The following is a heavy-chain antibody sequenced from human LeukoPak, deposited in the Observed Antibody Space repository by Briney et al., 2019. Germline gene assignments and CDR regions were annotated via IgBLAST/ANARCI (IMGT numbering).Heavy chain of an antibody. CDR1: GGSISSSSYY. V-gene: IGHV4-39*07. Sequence: PSETLSLTCTVSGGSISSSSYYWGWIRQPPGKGLEWIGSIYYSGSTYYNPSLKSRVTISVDTSKNQFSLKLSSVTAADTAVYYCAREGYYYDSSGSDPFDYWGQGTLVTVSS. D-gene: IGHD3-22*01. J-gene: IGHJ4*02. CDR2: IYYSGST. CDR3: AREGYYYDSSGSDPFDY.